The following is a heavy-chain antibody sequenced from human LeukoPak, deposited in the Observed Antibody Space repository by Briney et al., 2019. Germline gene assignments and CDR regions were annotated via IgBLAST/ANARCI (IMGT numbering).Heavy chain of an antibody. CDR2: INHRGDT. Sequence: GSLRLSCAASGFTFSNYDMSWIRQSPGKGLEWIAEINHRGDTNYNPSVKSRVSISVDTSKNQFSLKVTSLTAADTAVYYCARGPTISETGYFDYWGQGTLVTVSS. J-gene: IGHJ4*03. CDR1: GFTFSNYD. D-gene: IGHD1-1*01. V-gene: IGHV4-34*01. CDR3: ARGPTISETGYFDY.